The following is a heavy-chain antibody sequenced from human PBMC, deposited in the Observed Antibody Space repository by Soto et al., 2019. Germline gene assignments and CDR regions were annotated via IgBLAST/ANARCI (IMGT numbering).Heavy chain of an antibody. CDR1: GGSISSSSYY. CDR3: ARQGDFWSGYYGGGDY. V-gene: IGHV4-39*01. Sequence: QLQLQESGPGLVKPSETLSLTCTVSGGSISSSSYYWGWIRQPPGKELEWIGSIYYSGSTYYNPSLKSRVTISVDTSKNQFSLKRGSVTAADGAVYYCARQGDFWSGYYGGGDYWGQGTLVTVSS. CDR2: IYYSGST. J-gene: IGHJ4*02. D-gene: IGHD3-3*01.